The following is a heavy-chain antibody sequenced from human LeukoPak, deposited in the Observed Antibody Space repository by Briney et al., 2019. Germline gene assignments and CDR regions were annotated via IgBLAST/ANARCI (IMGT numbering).Heavy chain of an antibody. V-gene: IGHV1-18*01. CDR1: GYTFTSYG. Sequence: ASVKVSCKASGYTFTSYGISWVRQAPGQGLEWMGWISAYNGNTNYAQKFQGRVTMTRNTSISTAYMELSSLRSEDTAVYYCARGGYSSSWYGGGNWFDPWGQGTLVTVSS. J-gene: IGHJ5*02. CDR2: ISAYNGNT. CDR3: ARGGYSSSWYGGGNWFDP. D-gene: IGHD6-13*01.